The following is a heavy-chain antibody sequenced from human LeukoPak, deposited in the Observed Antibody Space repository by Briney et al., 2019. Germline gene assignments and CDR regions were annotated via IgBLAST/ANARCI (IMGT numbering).Heavy chain of an antibody. Sequence: PGGSLRLSCAASGFTFSDYYMSWIRQAPGKGLECVSYISTRGTTIYYADSVKGRFTISRDNAKNSLSLQMNSLRAEDTAVYYCARSLHYFDYWGQGTLVTVSS. V-gene: IGHV3-11*01. CDR1: GFTFSDYY. CDR2: ISTRGTTI. J-gene: IGHJ4*02. CDR3: ARSLHYFDY.